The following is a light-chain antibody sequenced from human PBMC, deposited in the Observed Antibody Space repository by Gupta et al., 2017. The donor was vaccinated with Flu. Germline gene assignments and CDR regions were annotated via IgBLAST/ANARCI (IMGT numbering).Light chain of an antibody. CDR2: DVS. CDR1: SSDGGDYQS. V-gene: IGLV2-14*03. J-gene: IGLJ1*01. Sequence: QSITISCTGSSSDGGDYQSVSWHHHHPGNVLSLILFDVSSRPAGVSNRFSGSKSDTAASLTIAGLQAEDEDDYYCTSDGISSTLFGTGTRVTVL. CDR3: TSDGISSTL.